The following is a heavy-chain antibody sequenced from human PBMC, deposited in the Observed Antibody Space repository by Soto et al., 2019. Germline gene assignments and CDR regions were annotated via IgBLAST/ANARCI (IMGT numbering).Heavy chain of an antibody. V-gene: IGHV4-59*01. Sequence: QVQLQESGPGLVKPSETLSLTCTVSGGSINSYYWSWIRQPPGKGLEWIGYIYYSGSTNYNPSLKSRVTISVDTSKNQFSLKLSSVTAADTAVYFCARDSGPSGWFDPWGKGTLVTVSS. CDR2: IYYSGST. D-gene: IGHD1-26*01. CDR3: ARDSGPSGWFDP. J-gene: IGHJ5*02. CDR1: GGSINSYY.